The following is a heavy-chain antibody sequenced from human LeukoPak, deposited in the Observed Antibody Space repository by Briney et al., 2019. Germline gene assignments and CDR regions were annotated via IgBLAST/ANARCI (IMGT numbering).Heavy chain of an antibody. Sequence: GGSLRLSCAASGFTVSSTYMWWARQAPGKGLEWVSVIYSGGGAYYADSVKGRFTISRDNSKNTLHLQMNNLRDEDTAVYYCARPLSAIGSWGQGTLVTVSS. CDR2: IYSGGGA. V-gene: IGHV3-53*01. CDR3: ARPLSAIGS. D-gene: IGHD6-13*01. J-gene: IGHJ4*02. CDR1: GFTVSSTY.